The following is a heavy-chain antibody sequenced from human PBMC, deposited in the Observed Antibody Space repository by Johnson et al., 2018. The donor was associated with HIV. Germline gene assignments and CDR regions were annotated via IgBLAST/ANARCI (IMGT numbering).Heavy chain of an antibody. D-gene: IGHD4-23*01. J-gene: IGHJ3*02. CDR3: AKGARGRWELLIWAAFDM. CDR1: GLPLSNYG. V-gene: IGHV3-30*02. Sequence: QMLLVESGGGVVQPGGSLRLSCVASGLPLSNYGMHWVRQAPGKGLEWVAFIRYDETNKDYADSVKGLFTISRDSSKNTLFLQMNSLRVDDTAVYYCAKGARGRWELLIWAAFDMLGQGTMVTVSS. CDR2: IRYDETNK.